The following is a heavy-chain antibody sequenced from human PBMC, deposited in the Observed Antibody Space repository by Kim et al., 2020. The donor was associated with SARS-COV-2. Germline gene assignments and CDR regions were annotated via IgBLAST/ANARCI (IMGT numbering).Heavy chain of an antibody. CDR3: ARIRSSSWHDNWYFDL. Sequence: GESLKISCKGSGYSFTSYWIGWVRQMPGKGLEWMGIIYPGDSDTRYSPSFQGQVTISADKSISTAYLQWSSLKASDTAMYYCARIRSSSWHDNWYFDLWGRGTLVTVSS. CDR1: GYSFTSYW. CDR2: IYPGDSDT. J-gene: IGHJ2*01. D-gene: IGHD6-13*01. V-gene: IGHV5-51*01.